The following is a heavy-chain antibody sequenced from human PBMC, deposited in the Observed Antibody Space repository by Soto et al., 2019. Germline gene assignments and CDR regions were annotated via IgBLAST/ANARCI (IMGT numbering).Heavy chain of an antibody. J-gene: IGHJ4*01. Sequence: ASVKVSCKASGYTFTSYGISWVRQAPGQGLEWMGWISAYNGNTNYAQKLQGRVTMTTDTSTSTAYMELRSLRSDDTAVYYCVRDKTYCGGDCYVMGYLDYWDHGTLVTVSS. CDR3: VRDKTYCGGDCYVMGYLDY. D-gene: IGHD2-21*01. CDR1: GYTFTSYG. CDR2: ISAYNGNT. V-gene: IGHV1-18*01.